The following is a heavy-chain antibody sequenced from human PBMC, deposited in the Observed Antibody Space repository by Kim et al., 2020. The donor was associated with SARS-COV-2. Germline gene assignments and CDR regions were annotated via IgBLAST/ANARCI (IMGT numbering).Heavy chain of an antibody. V-gene: IGHV4-39*07. Sequence: GSTDYNPSLKSRVTISVDTSKNQFSLKLSSVTAADTAVYYCARLEWELLFWGQGTLVTVSS. CDR3: ARLEWELLF. D-gene: IGHD1-26*01. J-gene: IGHJ4*02. CDR2: GST.